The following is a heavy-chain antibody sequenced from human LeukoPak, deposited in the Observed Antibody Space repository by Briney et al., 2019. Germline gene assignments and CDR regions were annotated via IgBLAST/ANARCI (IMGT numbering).Heavy chain of an antibody. Sequence: NSSETLSLTCTVSGGSISSSNWWSWVRQPPGKGLEWIGEIYHSGSTNYNPSLKSRVTISVDKSKNQFSLKLSSVTAADTAVYYCVRAYYYDSSGYYPYYYYGMDVWGQGTTVTVSS. J-gene: IGHJ6*02. V-gene: IGHV4-4*02. CDR3: VRAYYYDSSGYYPYYYYGMDV. CDR1: GGSISSSNW. D-gene: IGHD3-22*01. CDR2: IYHSGST.